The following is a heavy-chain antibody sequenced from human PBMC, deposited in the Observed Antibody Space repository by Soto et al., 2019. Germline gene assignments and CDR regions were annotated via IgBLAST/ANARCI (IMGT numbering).Heavy chain of an antibody. Sequence: ASVKVSCKASGYSFSFYGINWVRQAPGQGLEWMGWINPSDGNTNYSQKFEDRVTMTTATSTSTVYMELSSLKSDDTAIYYCARVLSYYNWFDPWGQGTLVTVSS. D-gene: IGHD3-10*01. CDR1: GYSFSFYG. CDR3: ARVLSYYNWFDP. J-gene: IGHJ5*02. CDR2: INPSDGNT. V-gene: IGHV1-18*01.